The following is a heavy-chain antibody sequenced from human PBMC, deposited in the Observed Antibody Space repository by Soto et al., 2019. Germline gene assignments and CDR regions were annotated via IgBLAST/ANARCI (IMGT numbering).Heavy chain of an antibody. CDR1: GFTFSSYS. CDR2: ISSSSGNK. J-gene: IGHJ4*02. D-gene: IGHD1-26*01. Sequence: EVQLVESGGGLVQRGGSLRLSCAASGFTFSSYSMNWVRQAPGKGLEWVSYISSSSGNKDNADSVKGRFTISRDNAKNSLYLQMNSLRAEDTAVYYCARIGVVGATSPDYWGQGTLVTVSS. V-gene: IGHV3-48*01. CDR3: ARIGVVGATSPDY.